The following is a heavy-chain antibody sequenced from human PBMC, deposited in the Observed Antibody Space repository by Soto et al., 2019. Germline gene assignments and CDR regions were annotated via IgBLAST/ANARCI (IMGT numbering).Heavy chain of an antibody. CDR1: GYTFTSYS. D-gene: IGHD2-15*01. Sequence: ASVKVSCKASGYTFTSYSIHWVRQAPGQGLEWMGIINPNGGSTNYAQKFQGRVTMTRDTSTSTVYMELSSLRSEDTAVYYCARGRRGSGVMPARFDLWGQGTLVTVSS. V-gene: IGHV1-46*01. J-gene: IGHJ5*02. CDR2: INPNGGST. CDR3: ARGRRGSGVMPARFDL.